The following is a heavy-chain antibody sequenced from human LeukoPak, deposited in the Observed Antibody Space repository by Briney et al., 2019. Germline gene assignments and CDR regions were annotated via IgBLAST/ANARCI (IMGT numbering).Heavy chain of an antibody. CDR2: IYHSGST. V-gene: IGHV4-38-2*01. CDR3: AKKFTMVRGVIPHRVDP. CDR1: GYSISSGYY. J-gene: IGHJ5*02. Sequence: PSETLSLTCAVSGYSISSGYYWGWIRQPPGKGLEWIGSIYHSGSTYYNPSLKSRVTISVDTSKNQFSLKLSSVTAADTAVYYCAKKFTMVRGVIPHRVDPWGQGTLVTVSS. D-gene: IGHD3-10*01.